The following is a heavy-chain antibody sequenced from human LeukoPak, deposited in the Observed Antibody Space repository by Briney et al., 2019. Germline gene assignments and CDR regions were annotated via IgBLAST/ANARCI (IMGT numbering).Heavy chain of an antibody. Sequence: GGSLRLSCAASGFTFSSYWMGWVRQAPGKGLDSVANIKQDGSGKYYVDSVKGRFTISRINAKNSLYLQMNSLRAEDTAVYYCARGEYSSSSTVDYWGQGTLVTVST. D-gene: IGHD6-6*01. CDR2: IKQDGSGK. CDR1: GFTFSSYW. J-gene: IGHJ4*02. V-gene: IGHV3-7*01. CDR3: ARGEYSSSSTVDY.